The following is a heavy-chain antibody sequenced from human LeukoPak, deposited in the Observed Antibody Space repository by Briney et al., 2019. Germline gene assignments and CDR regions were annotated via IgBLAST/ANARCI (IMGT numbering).Heavy chain of an antibody. J-gene: IGHJ6*04. CDR3: ARDADGDEDYYYYGMDV. Sequence: GASVKVSCKASGYTFTSYGISWVRQAPGQGLEWMGWISAYNGNTNYAQKLQGRVTMTTDTSTSTAYMELRSLRSDDTAVYYCARDADGDEDYYYYGMDVWGKGTTVTVSS. CDR1: GYTFTSYG. D-gene: IGHD4-17*01. CDR2: ISAYNGNT. V-gene: IGHV1-18*04.